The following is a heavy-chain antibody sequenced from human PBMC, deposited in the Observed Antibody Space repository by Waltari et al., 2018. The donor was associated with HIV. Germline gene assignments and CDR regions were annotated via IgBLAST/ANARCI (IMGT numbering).Heavy chain of an antibody. CDR1: GGSFSGGAFSGYY. CDR3: ARVDILSTIGGFDP. V-gene: IGHV4-34*01. CDR2: INHAGSA. D-gene: IGHD5-12*01. J-gene: IGHJ5*02. Sequence: QVQLREWGAGLLKPSETLALTCTIYGGSFSGGAFSGYYWSWIRQPPGKGLEWIGEINHAGSANYNPSLKNRVTLSVDTSKNQFSLKMPSVTASDTAVYYCARVDILSTIGGFDPWGQGTLVTVSS.